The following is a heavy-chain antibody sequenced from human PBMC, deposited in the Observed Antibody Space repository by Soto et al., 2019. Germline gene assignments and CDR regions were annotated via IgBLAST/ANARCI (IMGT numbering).Heavy chain of an antibody. Sequence: EVQLLESGGGLVQPGGSLRLSCAASGFTFSSYAMSWVRQAPGKGLEWVSAISGSGGSTYYADSVKGRFTTSRDNSKNTLYLQMNSLRAEDTAVYYCAKARLYGSGSYYISYFDYWGQGTLVTVSS. CDR1: GFTFSSYA. CDR2: ISGSGGST. V-gene: IGHV3-23*01. J-gene: IGHJ4*02. D-gene: IGHD3-10*01. CDR3: AKARLYGSGSYYISYFDY.